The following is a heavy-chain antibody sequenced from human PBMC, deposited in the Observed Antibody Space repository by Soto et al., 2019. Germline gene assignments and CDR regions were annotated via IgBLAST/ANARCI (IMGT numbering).Heavy chain of an antibody. D-gene: IGHD1-1*01. CDR1: GGTFSSYA. V-gene: IGHV1-69*12. CDR3: ARAVLDWNDYYYYGMDV. CDR2: IIPIFGTA. J-gene: IGHJ6*02. Sequence: QVQLVQSGAEVKKPGSSVKVSCKASGGTFSSYAISWVRQAPGQGLEWMGGIIPIFGTANYAQKFQGRVTITADESTSTAYKELSSLRSEDTAVYYCARAVLDWNDYYYYGMDVWGQGTTVTVSS.